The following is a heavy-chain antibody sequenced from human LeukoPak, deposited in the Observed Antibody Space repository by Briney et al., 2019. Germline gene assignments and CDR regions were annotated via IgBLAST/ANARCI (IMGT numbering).Heavy chain of an antibody. V-gene: IGHV4-34*01. CDR1: GGSFGGYY. CDR3: ASTGYSSSQDKFDD. D-gene: IGHD6-6*01. CDR2: INHSGST. Sequence: SETLSLTCAVYGGSFGGYYWSWIGQPPGKGLDWIGEINHSGSTNYNPSLKSRVTISVDTSKNQFSLKLSSVTAADTAVYYCASTGYSSSQDKFDDWGQGTLVTVSS. J-gene: IGHJ4*02.